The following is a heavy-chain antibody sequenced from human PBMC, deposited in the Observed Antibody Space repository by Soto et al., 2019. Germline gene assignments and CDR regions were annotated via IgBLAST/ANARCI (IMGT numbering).Heavy chain of an antibody. CDR3: ARAGWDGGTCYTLVGLRYGMDV. V-gene: IGHV3-30*04. D-gene: IGHD2-15*01. Sequence: QVQLVESGGGVVQPGRSLRLSCAASGFTFSNYAMYWVRQAPGKGLERVAVISYDGKNKYYADSVKGRFTISRDNSKNTLYLQMNSLRAEDTAVYYCARAGWDGGTCYTLVGLRYGMDVWGQGTTVTVSS. J-gene: IGHJ6*02. CDR2: ISYDGKNK. CDR1: GFTFSNYA.